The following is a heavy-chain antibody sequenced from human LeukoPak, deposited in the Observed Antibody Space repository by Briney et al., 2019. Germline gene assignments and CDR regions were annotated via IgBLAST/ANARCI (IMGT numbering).Heavy chain of an antibody. CDR3: ARETGILTGSMDV. V-gene: IGHV3-7*01. D-gene: IGHD3-9*01. J-gene: IGHJ6*03. CDR2: IKQDGSEK. CDR1: GFTFSSYW. Sequence: GGSLRLSCAASGFTFSSYWMSWVRQAPGKGLEWVANIKQDGSEKYYVDSVKGRFTISRDNAKNSLYLQMNSLRAEDTAVYYCARETGILTGSMDVWGKGTTVTISS.